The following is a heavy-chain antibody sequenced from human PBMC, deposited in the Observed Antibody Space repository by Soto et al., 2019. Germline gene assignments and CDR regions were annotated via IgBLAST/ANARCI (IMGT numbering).Heavy chain of an antibody. Sequence: EVQLVESGGGLVQPGGSLRLSCAASGFTFSSYEMNWVRQAPGKGLEWVSYISSSGSTIYYADSVKGRFTISRDNAKNSLYLQINSLRAEDTAVYYCARDGTTAQVYYYGMDVWGQGTTVTVSS. D-gene: IGHD4-17*01. CDR2: ISSSGSTI. V-gene: IGHV3-48*03. J-gene: IGHJ6*02. CDR1: GFTFSSYE. CDR3: ARDGTTAQVYYYGMDV.